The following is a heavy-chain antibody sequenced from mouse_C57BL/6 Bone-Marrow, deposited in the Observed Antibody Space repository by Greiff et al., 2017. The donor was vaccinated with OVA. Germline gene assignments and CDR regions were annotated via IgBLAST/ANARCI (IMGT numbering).Heavy chain of an antibody. Sequence: QVQLKQSGAELVRPGASVTLSCKASGYTFTDYEMHWVKQTPVHGLEWIGAIDPETGGTAYNQKFKGKAILTADKSSSTAYMELRSLTSEDSAVYYCTTTIVTLGADWGQGTLVTVSA. J-gene: IGHJ3*01. CDR2: IDPETGGT. CDR1: GYTFTDYE. D-gene: IGHD2-5*01. CDR3: TTTIVTLGAD. V-gene: IGHV1-15*01.